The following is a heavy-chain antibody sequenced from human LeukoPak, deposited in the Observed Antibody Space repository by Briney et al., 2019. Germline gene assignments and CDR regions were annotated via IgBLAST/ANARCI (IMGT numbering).Heavy chain of an antibody. J-gene: IGHJ4*02. CDR1: GFTFSNYD. D-gene: IGHD1-26*01. CDR2: IWYDGSNK. Sequence: PGGSLRLSCAASGFTFSNYDMHWVRQAPGKGRKWVAVIWYDGSNKYYADSVKGRFTISRDNSKNTLYLQMNSLRSEDTAVYYCARGGSYGEFDYWGQGTLVTVSS. V-gene: IGHV3-33*08. CDR3: ARGGSYGEFDY.